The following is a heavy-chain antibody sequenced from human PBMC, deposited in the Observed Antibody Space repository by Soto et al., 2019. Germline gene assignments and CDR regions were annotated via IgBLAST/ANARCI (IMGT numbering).Heavy chain of an antibody. CDR2: SNLSGYT. CDR1: GGSFSGFH. CDR3: ARRPYSNSYYYINV. Sequence: QVQLQQWGAGLLKPSETLSLTCAVYGGSFSGFHWTWIRQPPGKGLEWIGESNLSGYTNYNPSLKSRVTISVDTSKHQFSLKLSSVTASDTAVYYCARRPYSNSYYYINVWGKGTTVAVSS. D-gene: IGHD1-26*01. V-gene: IGHV4-34*01. J-gene: IGHJ6*03.